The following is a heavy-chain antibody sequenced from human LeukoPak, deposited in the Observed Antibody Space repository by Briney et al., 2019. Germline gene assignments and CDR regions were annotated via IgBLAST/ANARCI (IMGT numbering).Heavy chain of an antibody. CDR1: GFSFSNSW. J-gene: IGHJ6*03. V-gene: IGHV3-7*01. CDR3: ARLSAYYYGSYFYYYMDV. Sequence: GGSLRLSCAASGFSFSNSWMTWVRQAPGKGLEWVANINEDGSQRYFVDSVKGRFTISRDNAKNSVYLQMNSLRAEDTALYYCARLSAYYYGSYFYYYMDVWGKGTTVTVSS. D-gene: IGHD3-10*01. CDR2: INEDGSQR.